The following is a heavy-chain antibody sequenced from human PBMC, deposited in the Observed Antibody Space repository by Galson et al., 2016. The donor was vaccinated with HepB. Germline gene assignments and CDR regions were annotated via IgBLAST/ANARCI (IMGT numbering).Heavy chain of an antibody. CDR1: GFIFGDYH. Sequence: SLRLSCAASGFIFGDYHINWIRQAPGKGLEWISYISSSSNTIHYADSVKGRFTVSRDYAKNSLYLQMNSLRAEDTAVYYCARDSSSGYVIDAFDIWGQGTMVTVSS. D-gene: IGHD5-12*01. J-gene: IGHJ3*02. CDR2: ISSSSNTI. V-gene: IGHV3-11*04. CDR3: ARDSSSGYVIDAFDI.